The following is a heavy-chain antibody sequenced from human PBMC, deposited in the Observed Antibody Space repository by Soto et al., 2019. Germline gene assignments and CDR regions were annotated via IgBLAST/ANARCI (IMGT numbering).Heavy chain of an antibody. Sequence: GGSLRLSCAASGLIVSGYGMHWVRQGPGLGLEWVAVIRYDGSNEEYEDSVKGRFTISRDNSKNTLYLQMNSLRAEDTAVCYCVRDGIGGTTFRGYHDYWGQGTLVTVSS. V-gene: IGHV3-33*01. CDR1: GLIVSGYG. CDR2: IRYDGSNE. CDR3: VRDGIGGTTFRGYHDY. J-gene: IGHJ4*02. D-gene: IGHD1-7*01.